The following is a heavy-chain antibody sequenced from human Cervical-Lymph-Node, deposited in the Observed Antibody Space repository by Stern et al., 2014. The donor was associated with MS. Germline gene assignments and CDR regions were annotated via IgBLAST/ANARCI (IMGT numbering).Heavy chain of an antibody. V-gene: IGHV4-31*03. D-gene: IGHD3-10*01. J-gene: IGHJ3*02. Sequence: QLQLQESGPGLVKPSQTLSLTCTVSGGSISSGADYWTWIRQHPGNGLAWIGSIYYRGSTEYNPSLKRRVIISADTSKKQFSLKLRSVTAADTAVYYCARGRQYYYASGSSPPDAFDIWGQGTMVTVST. CDR2: IYYRGST. CDR3: ARGRQYYYASGSSPPDAFDI. CDR1: GGSISSGADY.